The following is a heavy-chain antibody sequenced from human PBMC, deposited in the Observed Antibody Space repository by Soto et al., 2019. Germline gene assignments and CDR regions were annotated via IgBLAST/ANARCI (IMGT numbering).Heavy chain of an antibody. V-gene: IGHV3-15*07. CDR1: GFTFSNAW. CDR2: IKSKTDGGTT. CDR3: TTELGSMVRGVIITFPFFDY. Sequence: PGGSLRLSCAASGFTFSNAWMNWVRQAPGKGLEWVGRIKSKTDGGTTDYAAPVKGRFTISRDDSKNTLYLQMNSLKTEDTAVYYCTTELGSMVRGVIITFPFFDYWGQGTLVTSP. D-gene: IGHD3-10*01. J-gene: IGHJ4*02.